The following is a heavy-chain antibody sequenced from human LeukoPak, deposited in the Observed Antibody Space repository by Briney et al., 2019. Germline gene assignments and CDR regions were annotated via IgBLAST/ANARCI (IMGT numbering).Heavy chain of an antibody. J-gene: IGHJ4*02. CDR2: ISGSGGST. D-gene: IGHD6-13*01. CDR1: GFTFSSYG. Sequence: GGSLRLSCAASGFTFSSYGMHWVRQAPGKGLEWVSAISGSGGSTYYADSVKGRFTISRDNSKNTLYLQMNSLRAEDTAVYYCAKDWSSSSWYVFDYWGQGTLVTVS. CDR3: AKDWSSSSWYVFDY. V-gene: IGHV3-23*01.